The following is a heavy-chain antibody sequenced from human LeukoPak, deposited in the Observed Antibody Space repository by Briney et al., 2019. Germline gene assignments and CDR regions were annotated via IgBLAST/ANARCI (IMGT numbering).Heavy chain of an antibody. Sequence: SETLSLTCAVYGGSFSGFSWSWIRQPPGKGLEWIGEIDHSGSTIYNPSLKSRVTISVDTSKNQFSLKLSSVTAADTAVYYCARRSYEGGYCSGGRCYSNSWFDPWGQGTLVTVSS. D-gene: IGHD2-15*01. CDR1: GGSFSGFS. CDR2: IDHSGST. V-gene: IGHV4-34*01. CDR3: ARRSYEGGYCSGGRCYSNSWFDP. J-gene: IGHJ5*02.